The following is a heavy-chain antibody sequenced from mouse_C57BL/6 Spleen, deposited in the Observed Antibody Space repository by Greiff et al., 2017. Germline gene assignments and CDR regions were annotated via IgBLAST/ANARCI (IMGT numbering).Heavy chain of an antibody. D-gene: IGHD1-1*01. V-gene: IGHV14-1*01. Sequence: VQLQQSGAELVRPGASVKLSCTASGFNIKDYYMHWVKQRPEQGLEWIGRIDPEDGDNEYAPKFQGKATMTADTSSNTAYLQLSSLTSEDTAVYYCTTNYGSSYYFDYWGQGTTLTVSS. J-gene: IGHJ2*01. CDR2: IDPEDGDN. CDR3: TTNYGSSYYFDY. CDR1: GFNIKDYY.